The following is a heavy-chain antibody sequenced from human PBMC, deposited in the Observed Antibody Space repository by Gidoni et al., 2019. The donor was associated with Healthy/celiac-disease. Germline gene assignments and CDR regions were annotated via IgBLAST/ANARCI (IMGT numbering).Heavy chain of an antibody. CDR2: SNSEGSST. CDR3: ARDPWFVLSYRPDY. Sequence: EVQLVESGGGLVQPGGSVRSSCAASGFTFSSYWMHWVRQVPGKGLVRVSRSNSEGSSTSYADSVKGRFTISRDNAKNTLYLQMNSLRAEYTAVYYCARDPWFVLSYRPDYWGQGTLVTVSS. J-gene: IGHJ4*02. V-gene: IGHV3-74*01. D-gene: IGHD3-16*02. CDR1: GFTFSSYW.